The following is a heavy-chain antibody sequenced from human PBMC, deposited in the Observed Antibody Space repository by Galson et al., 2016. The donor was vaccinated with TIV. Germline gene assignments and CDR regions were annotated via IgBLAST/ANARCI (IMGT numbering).Heavy chain of an antibody. V-gene: IGHV5-51*03. CDR3: ARQYDFGDYRGDAFDI. D-gene: IGHD4-17*01. J-gene: IGHJ3*02. CDR2: VNPGGSTI. CDR1: GYSFTSQW. Sequence: QSGAEVKKPGESLKVSCKASGYSFTSQWIAWVRQVPGKGLEWVGVVNPGGSTISYSPSFQGQVTNSSDKSISTAYLQWISLRASDTATYYWARQYDFGDYRGDAFDIWGQGTVVIVSS.